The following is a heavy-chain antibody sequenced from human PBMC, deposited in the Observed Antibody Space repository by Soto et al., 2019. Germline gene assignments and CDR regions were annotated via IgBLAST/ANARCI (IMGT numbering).Heavy chain of an antibody. J-gene: IGHJ4*02. D-gene: IGHD5-18*01. Sequence: GGSLRLSCAASGFTVSSNYMSWVRQAPGKGLEWVSVIYSGGSTYYADSVKGRFTISRDNSKNTLYLQMNSLRAEDTAVYYCAKGDWIQLQLFDYWGQGTLVTVSS. CDR2: IYSGGST. CDR3: AKGDWIQLQLFDY. CDR1: GFTVSSNY. V-gene: IGHV3-53*01.